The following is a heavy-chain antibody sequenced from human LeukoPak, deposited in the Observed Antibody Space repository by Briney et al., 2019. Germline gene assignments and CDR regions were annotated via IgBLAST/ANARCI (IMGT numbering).Heavy chain of an antibody. J-gene: IGHJ4*02. Sequence: GGSLRLSCAASGFTFSSHSMNWVRQAPGKGLEWVSSISSSSTYIYSADSVKGRFTISRDNTKNSLYLQMNSLRAEDTAVYYCARGSQWNPGIAAAGNFDYWGQGTLVTVSS. V-gene: IGHV3-21*01. CDR3: ARGSQWNPGIAAAGNFDY. D-gene: IGHD6-13*01. CDR1: GFTFSSHS. CDR2: ISSSSTYI.